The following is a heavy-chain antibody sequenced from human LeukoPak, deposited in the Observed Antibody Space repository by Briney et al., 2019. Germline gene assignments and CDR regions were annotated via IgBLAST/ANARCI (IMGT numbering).Heavy chain of an antibody. CDR3: RGQPVLRFLEAVDY. J-gene: IGHJ4*02. V-gene: IGHV4-4*07. CDR1: GGSISSYY. Sequence: PSETLSLTCTVSGGSISSYYWSWIRQPAGKGLEWIGRIYTCGSTNYNPSLKSRVAMSVDTSKNQFSLKLSSVTAADTAVYYCRGQPVLRFLEAVDYWGQGTLVTVSS. CDR2: IYTCGST. D-gene: IGHD3-3*01.